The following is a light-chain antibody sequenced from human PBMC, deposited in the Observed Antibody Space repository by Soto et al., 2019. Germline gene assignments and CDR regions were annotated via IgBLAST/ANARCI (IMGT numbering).Light chain of an antibody. CDR1: SSNIGAGYD. CDR2: GNS. J-gene: IGLJ2*01. CDR3: QSYDSSLSGAV. Sequence: QSVLTQPPSVSGAPGQRVTISCTGSSSNIGAGYDVHGYQQLPGRAPKLLIYGNSNRPSGVPDRFSGSKSGTSASLAITGLQAEDEADYYCQSYDSSLSGAVFGGGTKLTAL. V-gene: IGLV1-40*01.